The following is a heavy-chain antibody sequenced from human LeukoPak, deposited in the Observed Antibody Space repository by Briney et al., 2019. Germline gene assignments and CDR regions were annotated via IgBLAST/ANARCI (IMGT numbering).Heavy chain of an antibody. CDR1: GGSISSHY. D-gene: IGHD1-26*01. Sequence: SETLSLTCTVSGGSISSHYWGWIRQPPGKGLEWIGYVYYSGSTVSNPSLKSRVTMSLDTSKNHFSLKLSSVTAADTAVYYCAREGWDHRLARGYFDYWGQGTLVTVSS. CDR3: AREGWDHRLARGYFDY. V-gene: IGHV4-59*11. CDR2: VYYSGST. J-gene: IGHJ4*02.